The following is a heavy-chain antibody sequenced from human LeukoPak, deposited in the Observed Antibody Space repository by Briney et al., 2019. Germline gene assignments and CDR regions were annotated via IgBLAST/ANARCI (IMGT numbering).Heavy chain of an antibody. CDR3: ARGYRYCSGGSCYSAAFDI. CDR1: GFTFSSYG. Sequence: GGSLRLSCAASGFTFSSYGMHWVRQAPGKGLEWVAVISYDGSNKYYADSVKGRFTISRDNSKNTLYLQMNSLRAEDTAVYYCARGYRYCSGGSCYSAAFDIWGQGTMVTVSS. V-gene: IGHV3-30*03. J-gene: IGHJ3*02. D-gene: IGHD2-15*01. CDR2: ISYDGSNK.